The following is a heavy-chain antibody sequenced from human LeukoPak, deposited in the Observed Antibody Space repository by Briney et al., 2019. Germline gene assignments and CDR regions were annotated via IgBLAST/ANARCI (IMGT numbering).Heavy chain of an antibody. D-gene: IGHD3-22*01. Sequence: SETLSLTCAVYGGSFSGYYWSWIRQPPGKGLEWIGEINHSGTTNYNPSLKSRVTISLDTSKNQLSLKLSSVTAADTAVYYCASTSGYGTREFDCWGQGTLVTVSS. V-gene: IGHV4-34*01. CDR3: ASTSGYGTREFDC. CDR2: INHSGTT. CDR1: GGSFSGYY. J-gene: IGHJ4*02.